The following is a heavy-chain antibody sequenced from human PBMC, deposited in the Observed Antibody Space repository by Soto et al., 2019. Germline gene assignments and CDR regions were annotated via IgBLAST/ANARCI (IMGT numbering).Heavy chain of an antibody. D-gene: IGHD3-9*01. CDR3: ARLEGLATISYYFDF. CDR2: IYFRGNT. J-gene: IGHJ4*02. CDR1: GDSINSDKYY. Sequence: QLQLQESGPGLVKPSETLSLTCSVSGDSINSDKYYWGWIRQPPRKGLERIGSIYFRGNTYYNPSLPTRVTISLDKSKSQFSLKLNSVTAADSAVYFCARLEGLATISYYFDFWGQGALVTVSS. V-gene: IGHV4-39*01.